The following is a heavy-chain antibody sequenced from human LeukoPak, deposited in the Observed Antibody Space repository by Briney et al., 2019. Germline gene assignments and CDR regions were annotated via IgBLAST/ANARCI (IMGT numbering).Heavy chain of an antibody. J-gene: IGHJ3*02. CDR1: GFTFSSYA. CDR2: ISGSGGST. V-gene: IGHV3-23*01. Sequence: GGSLRLSCAASGFTFSSYAMSWVRQAPGKGLEWVSAISGSGGSTYYADSVKGRFTISRDNSKNTLYLQMNSLRAEDTAVYYCAKDIGSIAARPGAFDIWGQGTMVTVSS. D-gene: IGHD6-6*01. CDR3: AKDIGSIAARPGAFDI.